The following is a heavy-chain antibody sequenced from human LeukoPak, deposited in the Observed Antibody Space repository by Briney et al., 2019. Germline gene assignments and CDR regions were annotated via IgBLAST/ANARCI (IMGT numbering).Heavy chain of an antibody. CDR3: AKYDAYAFDI. V-gene: IGHV3-9*01. CDR1: GFTFDDYA. CDR2: ISWNSGSI. J-gene: IGHJ3*02. Sequence: PGGSLRLSCAASGFTFDDYAMPWVRQAPGKGLEWVSGISWNSGSIGYADSVKGRFTISRDNAKNSLYLQMNSLRAEDTALYYCAKYDAYAFDIRGQGTMVTVSS. D-gene: IGHD1-1*01.